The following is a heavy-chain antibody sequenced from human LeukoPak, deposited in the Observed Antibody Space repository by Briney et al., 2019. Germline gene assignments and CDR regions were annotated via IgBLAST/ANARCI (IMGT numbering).Heavy chain of an antibody. Sequence: PGGSLRLSCAASGFTFSSYSMNWVRQAPGEGLEWVSSISSSSSYIYYADSVKGRFTISRDNAKNSLYLQMNSLRAEDTAVYYCARGTYYYDSSGYNPTYWGQGTLVTVSS. CDR2: ISSSSSYI. CDR3: ARGTYYYDSSGYNPTY. J-gene: IGHJ4*02. CDR1: GFTFSSYS. D-gene: IGHD3-22*01. V-gene: IGHV3-21*01.